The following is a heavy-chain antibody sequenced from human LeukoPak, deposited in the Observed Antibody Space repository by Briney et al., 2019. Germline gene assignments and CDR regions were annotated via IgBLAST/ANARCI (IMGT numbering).Heavy chain of an antibody. D-gene: IGHD3-22*01. CDR1: GGSISSSSYY. CDR2: IYYSGST. CDR3: ARGGGYYYDY. J-gene: IGHJ4*02. Sequence: SETLSLTCTVSGGSISSSSYYWGWIRQPPGKGLEWIGSIYYSGSTYYNPSLKSRVTISVDTSKNQFSLKLSSVTAADTAVYYCARGGGYYYDYWGQGTLVTVSS. V-gene: IGHV4-39*07.